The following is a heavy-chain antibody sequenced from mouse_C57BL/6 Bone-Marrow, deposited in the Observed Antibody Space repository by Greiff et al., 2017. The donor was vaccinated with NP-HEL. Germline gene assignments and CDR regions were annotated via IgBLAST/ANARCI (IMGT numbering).Heavy chain of an antibody. J-gene: IGHJ4*01. D-gene: IGHD2-3*01. CDR1: GFSFNTYA. V-gene: IGHV10-1*01. Sequence: GGGLVQPKGSLKLSCAASGFSFNTYAMNWVRQAPGKGLEWVARIRSKSNNYATYYADSVKDRFTISRDDSESMLYLQMNNLKTEDTAMYYCVRQQWLLPHYYSIDYWGQGTSVTVSS. CDR2: IRSKSNNYAT. CDR3: VRQQWLLPHYYSIDY.